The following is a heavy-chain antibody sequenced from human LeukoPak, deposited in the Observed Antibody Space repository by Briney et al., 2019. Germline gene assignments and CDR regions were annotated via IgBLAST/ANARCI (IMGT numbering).Heavy chain of an antibody. J-gene: IGHJ6*03. D-gene: IGHD3-22*01. CDR2: INPNSGGT. Sequence: ASVKVSCKASGYTFTGYYMHWVRQAPGQGLEWMGWINPNSGGTNYAQKFQGRVTMTRDTSISTAYMELSRLRSDDTAVYYSARDQGYYDSSGFGYYYYMDVWGKGTTVTVSS. V-gene: IGHV1-2*02. CDR1: GYTFTGYY. CDR3: ARDQGYYDSSGFGYYYYMDV.